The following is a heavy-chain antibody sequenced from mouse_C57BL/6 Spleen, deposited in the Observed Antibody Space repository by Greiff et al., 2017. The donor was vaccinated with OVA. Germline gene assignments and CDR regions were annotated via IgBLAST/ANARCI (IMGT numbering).Heavy chain of an antibody. CDR1: GFTFSDYG. CDR2: ISSGSSTI. Sequence: EVKLMESGGGLVKPGGSLKLSCAASGFTFSDYGMHWVRQAPEKGLEWVAYISSGSSTIYYADTVKGRFTISRDNAKNTLFLQMTSLRSEDTAMYYCARPGTMVKGYFDYWGQGTTLTVSS. CDR3: ARPGTMVKGYFDY. D-gene: IGHD2-2*01. J-gene: IGHJ2*01. V-gene: IGHV5-17*01.